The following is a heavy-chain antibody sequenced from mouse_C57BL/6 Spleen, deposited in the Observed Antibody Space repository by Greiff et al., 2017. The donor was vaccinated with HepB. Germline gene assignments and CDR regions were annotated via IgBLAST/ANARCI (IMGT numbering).Heavy chain of an antibody. V-gene: IGHV5-17*01. CDR2: ISSGSSTI. J-gene: IGHJ4*01. D-gene: IGHD4-1*01. CDR3: ARPDWDYAMDY. Sequence: DVQLQESGGGLVKPGGSLKLSCAASGFTFSDYGMHWVRQAPEKGLEWVAYISSGSSTIYYADTVKGRFTISRDNAKNTLFLQMTSLRSEDTAMYYCARPDWDYAMDYWGQGTSVTVSS. CDR1: GFTFSDYG.